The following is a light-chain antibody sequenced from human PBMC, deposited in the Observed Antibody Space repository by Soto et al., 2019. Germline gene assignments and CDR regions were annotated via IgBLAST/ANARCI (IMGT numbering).Light chain of an antibody. CDR2: LNSDGSH. J-gene: IGLJ2*01. Sequence: QSVLTQSPSASASLGASVTLTCTRSSGHSSYDIAWHQQQPEKGPRYLMKLNSDGSHSKGDGIPDRFSGSSSGAERYLTISSLQSEDEADYYCQTWGTGIQVVFGGGTQLTVL. CDR3: QTWGTGIQVV. V-gene: IGLV4-69*01. CDR1: SGHSSYD.